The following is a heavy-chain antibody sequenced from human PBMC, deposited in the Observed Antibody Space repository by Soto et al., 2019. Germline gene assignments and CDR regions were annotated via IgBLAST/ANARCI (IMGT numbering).Heavy chain of an antibody. CDR1: GGSISSSNW. J-gene: IGHJ3*02. CDR3: ARARYTLPYYHDKASQRAFDI. CDR2: VYHSGGT. V-gene: IGHV4-4*02. D-gene: IGHD3-22*01. Sequence: SETLSLTCAVSGGSISSSNWWSWVRQPPGKGLGWIGAVYHSGGTTYNPSLKSRVNISVDKSKNQLSLKLRSVTSADTAEYYCARARYTLPYYHDKASQRAFDIWAQATMVTVSS.